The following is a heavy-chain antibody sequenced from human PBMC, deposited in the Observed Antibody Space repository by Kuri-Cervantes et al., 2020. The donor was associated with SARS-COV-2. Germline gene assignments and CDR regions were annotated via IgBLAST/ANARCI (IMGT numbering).Heavy chain of an antibody. CDR2: IRYGGNNK. CDR1: GFTFSSYG. D-gene: IGHD1-26*01. Sequence: GESLKISCAASGFTFSSYGMHWVRQAPGKGLEWVAFIRYGGNNKYYADSVKGRFTISRDNSKNTLYLQMNSLRAEDTAVYYCAKALEGGATSLYYYYYYMDVWGKGTTVTVSS. J-gene: IGHJ6*03. V-gene: IGHV3-30*02. CDR3: AKALEGGATSLYYYYYYMDV.